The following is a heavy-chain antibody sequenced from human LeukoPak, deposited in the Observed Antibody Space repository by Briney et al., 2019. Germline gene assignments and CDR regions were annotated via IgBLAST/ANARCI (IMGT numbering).Heavy chain of an antibody. V-gene: IGHV4-61*08. J-gene: IGHJ5*02. D-gene: IGHD1-1*01. CDR3: ARSDPTGTAGWFDP. Sequence: SETLSLTCSVSGGSFSSGDYYWSWIRQPPGKGLEWIGYIYYSGSTNYNPSLKSRVTISVDTSKNQFSLKLSSVTAADTAVYYCARSDPTGTAGWFDPWGQGTLVTVSS. CDR2: IYYSGST. CDR1: GGSFSSGDYY.